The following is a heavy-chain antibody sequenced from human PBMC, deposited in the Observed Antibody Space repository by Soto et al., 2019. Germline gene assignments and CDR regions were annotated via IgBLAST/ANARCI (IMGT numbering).Heavy chain of an antibody. CDR1: GYTFSGYF. D-gene: IGHD6-13*01. Sequence: QVQLVQSGADVKKPGASVKVSCKTSGYTFSGYFMHWLRQAPGQGLEWMGWMNPNSGGTDDAQNSQGRVSMTWDASISTAYMELSRLRSDDTAIYYCARAYYSSSWRVFEYWGQGTLVTVSS. CDR2: MNPNSGGT. J-gene: IGHJ4*02. V-gene: IGHV1-2*02. CDR3: ARAYYSSSWRVFEY.